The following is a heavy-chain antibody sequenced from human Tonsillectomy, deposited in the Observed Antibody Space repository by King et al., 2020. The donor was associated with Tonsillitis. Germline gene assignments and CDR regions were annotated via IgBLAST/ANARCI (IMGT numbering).Heavy chain of an antibody. D-gene: IGHD6-19*01. J-gene: IGHJ4*02. CDR2: IYYNGIT. CDR1: GGSISSYY. V-gene: IGHV4-59*01. CDR3: ARAARVRAVAGLYFDY. Sequence: QLQESGPGLVKPSETLSLTCTVSGGSISSYYWIWIRQPPGKGLEWIGYIYYNGITNYNPSLKSRVTISVDTSKNQFSLKLSSVTAADTAVYYCARAARVRAVAGLYFDYWGQGTLVTVSS.